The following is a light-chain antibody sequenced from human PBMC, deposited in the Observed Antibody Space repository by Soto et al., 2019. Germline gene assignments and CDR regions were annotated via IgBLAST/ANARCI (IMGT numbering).Light chain of an antibody. V-gene: IGLV2-14*03. J-gene: IGLJ1*01. CDR2: DVS. CDR1: SSDVGGYNY. CDR3: SSYTSNSTLV. Sequence: QSALTQPASVSGSPGQSITISCTGTSSDVGGYNYVSWYQHHPGKAPKLMIFDVSNRPSGISYRFSGSKSGNTASLTISGLQAEDEADYYCSSYTSNSTLVFGPGTKLTVL.